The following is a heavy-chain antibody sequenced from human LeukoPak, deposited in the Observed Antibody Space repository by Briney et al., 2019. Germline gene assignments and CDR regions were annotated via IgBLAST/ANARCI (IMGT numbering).Heavy chain of an antibody. CDR2: INPNSGGT. CDR1: GYTFTGYY. J-gene: IGHJ3*02. Sequence: ASVKVSCKASGYTFTGYYMHWVRQAPGQGLEWMGWINPNSGGTNYAQKSQGRVTMTRDTSISTAYMELSRLRSDDTAVYYCASSFFYQYYYDSSGYADAFDIWGQGTMVTVSS. V-gene: IGHV1-2*02. D-gene: IGHD3-22*01. CDR3: ASSFFYQYYYDSSGYADAFDI.